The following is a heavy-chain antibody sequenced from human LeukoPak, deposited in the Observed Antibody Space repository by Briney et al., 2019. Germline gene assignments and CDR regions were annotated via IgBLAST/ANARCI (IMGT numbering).Heavy chain of an antibody. CDR2: INPNSGGT. CDR1: GYTFTGYY. D-gene: IGHD1-1*01. Sequence: ASVKVSCKASGYTFTGYYIHWVRQAPGQGLEWMGWINPNSGGTNYAQRFQGRVTMTRDTSVNSAYMELFRLKSDDAAVYYCARGGNTWTGDYWGQGTLVTDSS. CDR3: ARGGNTWTGDY. J-gene: IGHJ4*02. V-gene: IGHV1-2*02.